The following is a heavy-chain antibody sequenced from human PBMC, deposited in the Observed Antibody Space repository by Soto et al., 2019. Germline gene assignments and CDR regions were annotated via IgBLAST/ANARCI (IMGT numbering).Heavy chain of an antibody. V-gene: IGHV3-23*01. J-gene: IGHJ4*02. CDR2: ISGSGGST. D-gene: IGHD3-22*01. CDR1: GFTFSSYA. CDR3: ATFYYYDSSGYSPIDY. Sequence: GGSLRLSCAASGFTFSSYAMSWVRQAPGKGLEWVSAISGSGGSTYYADSVKGRFTISRDNSKNTLYLQMNSLRAEDTAVYYCATFYYYDSSGYSPIDYSGQATLVTVSS.